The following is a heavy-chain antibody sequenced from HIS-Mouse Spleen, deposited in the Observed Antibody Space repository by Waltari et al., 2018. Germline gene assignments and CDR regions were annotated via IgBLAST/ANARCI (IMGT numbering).Heavy chain of an antibody. Sequence: QVQLQESGPGLVKPSETLSLTCTVSGGSISSYYWSWSRQPAGKGLEWVGRIYTSGSTNYNPSIKSRVTMSVDTSKNQFSLKLSSVTAADTAVYYCARDFHDFWSGYYGGDKKHDAFDIWGQGTMVTVSS. CDR2: IYTSGST. CDR1: GGSISSYY. V-gene: IGHV4-4*07. CDR3: ARDFHDFWSGYYGGDKKHDAFDI. J-gene: IGHJ3*02. D-gene: IGHD3-3*01.